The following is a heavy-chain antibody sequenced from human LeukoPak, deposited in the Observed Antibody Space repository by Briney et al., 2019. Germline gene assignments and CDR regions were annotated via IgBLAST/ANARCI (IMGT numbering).Heavy chain of an antibody. CDR3: ARDPKRVLGAFDI. J-gene: IGHJ3*02. D-gene: IGHD1-1*01. V-gene: IGHV4-61*01. CDR2: IYYSGST. Sequence: PSETLSLTCTVSGGSISSSSYYWGWIRQPPGKGLEWIGYIYYSGSTNYNPSLKSRVTISVDTSKNQFSLKLSSVTAADTAVYYCARDPKRVLGAFDIWGQGTMVTVSS. CDR1: GGSISSSSYY.